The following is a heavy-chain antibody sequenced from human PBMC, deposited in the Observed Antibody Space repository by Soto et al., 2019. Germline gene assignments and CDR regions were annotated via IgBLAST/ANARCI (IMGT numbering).Heavy chain of an antibody. CDR3: ATVYGQAVAPSHYYYGMDV. D-gene: IGHD3-16*01. V-gene: IGHV1-69*13. CDR2: IIPIFGTA. J-gene: IGHJ6*04. Sequence: ASVKVSCKASGGTFSSYAISWVRQAPGQGLEWMGGIIPIFGTANYAQKFQGRVTITADESTSTAYMELSSLRSEDTAVYYCATVYGQAVAPSHYYYGMDVWGKGTTVTVSS. CDR1: GGTFSSYA.